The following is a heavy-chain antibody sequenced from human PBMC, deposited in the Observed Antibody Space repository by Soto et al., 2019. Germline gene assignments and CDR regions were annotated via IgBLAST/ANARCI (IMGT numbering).Heavy chain of an antibody. J-gene: IGHJ4*02. CDR2: TSSSGDTM. V-gene: IGHV3-48*03. CDR1: GFTFSSYE. CDR3: AKETAKYDSSGYYYVDYFDY. Sequence: GGSLRLSCAASGFTFSSYEMNWVRQAPGKGLEWVSYTSSSGDTMYYADSVKGRFTISRDNSKNTLYLQMNSLRAEDTAVYYCAKETAKYDSSGYYYVDYFDYWGQGTLVTVSS. D-gene: IGHD3-22*01.